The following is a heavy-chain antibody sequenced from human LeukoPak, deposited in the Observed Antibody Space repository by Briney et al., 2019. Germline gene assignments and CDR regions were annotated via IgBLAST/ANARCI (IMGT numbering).Heavy chain of an antibody. D-gene: IGHD3-22*01. V-gene: IGHV3-23*01. J-gene: IGHJ4*02. CDR2: ISDTGGRT. Sequence: GGSLRLSCAASGFTFSSYGMTWVRQAPGKGLEWVAGISDTGGRTNYADSVKGRFAISRDNPKNTLYLQMNSLRAEDTAVYFCAKRGVVIRVILVGFHKEAYYFDSWGQGALVTVSS. CDR3: AKRGVVIRVILVGFHKEAYYFDS. CDR1: GFTFSSYG.